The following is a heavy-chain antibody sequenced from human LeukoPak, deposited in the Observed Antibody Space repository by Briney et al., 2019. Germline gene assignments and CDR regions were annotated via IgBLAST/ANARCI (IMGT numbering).Heavy chain of an antibody. CDR1: GFTFSSYS. CDR2: ISSSSSTI. J-gene: IGHJ4*02. Sequence: PGGSLRLSCTASGFTFSSYSMNWVRQAPGKGLEWVSFISSSSSTIYYADSVKGRFTISRDNSKNTLYLQMNSLRAEDTAVYYFARYSGRYPYYFDFWGQGTLVTVSS. D-gene: IGHD1-26*01. V-gene: IGHV3-48*01. CDR3: ARYSGRYPYYFDF.